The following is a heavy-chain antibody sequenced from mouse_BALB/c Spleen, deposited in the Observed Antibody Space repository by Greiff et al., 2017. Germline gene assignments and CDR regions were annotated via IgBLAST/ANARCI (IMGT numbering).Heavy chain of an antibody. Sequence: VQLQQSGAELVRPGTSVKISCKASGYAFTNYWLGWVKQRPGHGLEWIGDIYPGSGNTYYNEKFKGKATLTADKSSSTAYMQLSSLTSEDSAVYFCAKRWDLYFDYWGQGTTLTVSS. D-gene: IGHD4-1*01. V-gene: IGHV1-63*01. CDR2: IYPGSGNT. CDR1: GYAFTNYW. CDR3: AKRWDLYFDY. J-gene: IGHJ2*01.